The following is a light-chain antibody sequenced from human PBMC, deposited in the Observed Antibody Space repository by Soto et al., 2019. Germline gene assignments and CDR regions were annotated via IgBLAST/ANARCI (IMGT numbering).Light chain of an antibody. J-gene: IGKJ4*01. V-gene: IGKV1-39*01. CDR2: AAS. CDR3: QQSYSTPLT. Sequence: DIQVTQSPSSLSASVGDIVTITCLASQSISSNLNWYQQKPGKAPKLLIYAASSLQSGVPSRFSGGGSGTDFTLTISSLQPEDFATYSCQQSYSTPLTFGGGTKVDI. CDR1: QSISSN.